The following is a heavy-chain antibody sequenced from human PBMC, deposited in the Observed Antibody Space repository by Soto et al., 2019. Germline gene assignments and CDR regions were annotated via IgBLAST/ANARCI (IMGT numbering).Heavy chain of an antibody. D-gene: IGHD3-16*01. Sequence: SATLSLTCTVSCGSISRGGYYWSWIRQHPGKGLEWIGYIYYSGSTYYNPSLKSRVTISVDTSKNQFSLKLSSVTAADTAVYYCARRYGWAFDIWGQGTMVTVSS. CDR1: CGSISRGGYY. V-gene: IGHV4-31*03. J-gene: IGHJ3*02. CDR2: IYYSGST. CDR3: ARRYGWAFDI.